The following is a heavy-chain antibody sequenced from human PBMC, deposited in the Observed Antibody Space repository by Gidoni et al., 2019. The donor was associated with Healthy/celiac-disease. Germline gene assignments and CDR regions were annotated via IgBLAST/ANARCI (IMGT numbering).Heavy chain of an antibody. CDR2: IYWDDDK. V-gene: IGHV2-5*02. CDR3: AHSRIAAAGTHWFDP. CDR1: GFSLSTRGVG. Sequence: QITLKESGPTLVKPTQTLTLTCTFSGFSLSTRGVGVGWIRQPPGKALEWLALIYWDDDKRYSPSLKGRLTITKDTSKNQVVLTMTNMDPLDTATYYCAHSRIAAAGTHWFDPWGQGTLVTVSS. J-gene: IGHJ5*02. D-gene: IGHD6-13*01.